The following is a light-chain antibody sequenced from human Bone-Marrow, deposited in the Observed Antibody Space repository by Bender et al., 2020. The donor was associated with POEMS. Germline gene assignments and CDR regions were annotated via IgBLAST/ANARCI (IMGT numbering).Light chain of an antibody. CDR1: SSNVGSNF. CDR3: HSYDTDLSVQV. CDR2: DSN. Sequence: QSVLTQPPSVSAAPGQNVIISCSGSSSNVGSNFVSWYQQLPGTAPKLLIYDSNKRPSGIPDRFSGSKSGTSASLAITGLQAEDEADYYCHSYDTDLSVQVFGGGTKLTVL. V-gene: IGLV1-51*01. J-gene: IGLJ3*02.